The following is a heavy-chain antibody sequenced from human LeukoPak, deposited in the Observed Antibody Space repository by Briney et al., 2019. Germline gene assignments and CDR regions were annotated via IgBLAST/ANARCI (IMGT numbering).Heavy chain of an antibody. Sequence: PSETLSLTCTVSGGSISSSSYYWGWIRQPPRKGLEWIGSIYYSGSTYYNPSLKSRVTISVDTSKNQFSLKLSSVTAADTAVYYCARTTEGGYTHDYFYYYYMDVWGKGTTVTISS. D-gene: IGHD5-18*01. CDR2: IYYSGST. J-gene: IGHJ6*03. CDR3: ARTTEGGYTHDYFYYYYMDV. CDR1: GGSISSSSYY. V-gene: IGHV4-39*07.